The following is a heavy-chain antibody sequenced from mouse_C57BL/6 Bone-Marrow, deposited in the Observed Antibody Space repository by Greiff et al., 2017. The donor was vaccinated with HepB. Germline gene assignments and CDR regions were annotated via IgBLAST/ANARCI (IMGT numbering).Heavy chain of an antibody. CDR1: GYTFTDYN. Sequence: EVHLVESGPELVKPGASVKIPCKASGYTFTDYNMDWVKQSHGKSLEWIGDINPNNGGTIYNQKFKGKATLTVDKSSSTAYMELRSLTSEDTAVYYCARWGGNWCYAMDYWGQGTSVTVSS. CDR3: ARWGGNWCYAMDY. V-gene: IGHV1-18*01. CDR2: INPNNGGT. J-gene: IGHJ4*01. D-gene: IGHD2-1*01.